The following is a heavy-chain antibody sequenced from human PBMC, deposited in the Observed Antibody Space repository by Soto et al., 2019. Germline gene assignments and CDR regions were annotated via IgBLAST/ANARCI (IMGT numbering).Heavy chain of an antibody. J-gene: IGHJ4*02. CDR1: GGSISSYY. D-gene: IGHD5-12*01. V-gene: IGHV4-59*01. CDR3: ARGRWLQLIYFDY. CDR2: IYYSGST. Sequence: QVQLQESGPGLVKPSETLSLTCTVSGGSISSYYWSWNRQPPGKGLEWIGCIYYSGSTNYNPSLKSRVTISVDTSKNQFSLNLRSVTAADTAVYYCARGRWLQLIYFDYWGQGTLVTVSS.